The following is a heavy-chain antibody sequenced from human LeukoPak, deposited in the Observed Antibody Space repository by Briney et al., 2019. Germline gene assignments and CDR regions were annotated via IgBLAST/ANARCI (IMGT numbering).Heavy chain of an antibody. CDR3: AKRGEVPAAIRWWYFDY. D-gene: IGHD2-2*02. CDR2: IRYDGSNK. CDR1: GFAFSSYG. Sequence: GGSLRLSCAASGFAFSSYGMHWVRQAPGKGLEWVAFIRYDGSNKYYADSVKGRFTISRDNSKNTLYLQMNSLRAEDTAVYYCAKRGEVPAAIRWWYFDYWGQGTLVTVPS. J-gene: IGHJ4*02. V-gene: IGHV3-30*02.